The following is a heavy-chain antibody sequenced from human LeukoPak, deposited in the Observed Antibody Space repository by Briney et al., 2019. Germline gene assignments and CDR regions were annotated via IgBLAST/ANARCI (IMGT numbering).Heavy chain of an antibody. V-gene: IGHV5-51*01. CDR1: GYSFTSYW. Sequence: GESLKISCKVSGYSFTSYWIAWVRQMPGKGLEWMGIIYPGDSDTRYSPSFQGQVAISADKSISTAYLQWSSLKASDTAMYYCAISMATWGRGFDYWGQGTLVAVSS. D-gene: IGHD2/OR15-2a*01. CDR3: AISMATWGRGFDY. J-gene: IGHJ4*02. CDR2: IYPGDSDT.